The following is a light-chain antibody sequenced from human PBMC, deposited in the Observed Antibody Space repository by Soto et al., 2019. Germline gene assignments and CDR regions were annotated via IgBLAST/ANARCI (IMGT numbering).Light chain of an antibody. CDR1: SSDVGGYNY. V-gene: IGLV2-8*01. CDR2: EVS. Sequence: QSALTQPPSASGSPGQSVTISCTGTSSDVGGYNYVSWYQQHPGKAPKLMIYEVSKRPSGVPDRFSGSKSGNTASLTVSGLQDEDAADYYCSSYAGSNNVVFGGGTKLTVL. J-gene: IGLJ2*01. CDR3: SSYAGSNNVV.